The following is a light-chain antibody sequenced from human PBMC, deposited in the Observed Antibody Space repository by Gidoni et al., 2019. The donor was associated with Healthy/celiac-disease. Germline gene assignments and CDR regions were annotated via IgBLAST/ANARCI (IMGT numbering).Light chain of an antibody. CDR2: GNS. CDR3: QSYDSSLSGSWV. CDR1: SSNIGAGYD. J-gene: IGLJ3*02. V-gene: IGLV1-40*01. Sequence: TQPPSVSGAPGQRVTISCTGSSSNIGAGYDVHWYQQLPGTAPKLLIYGNSNRPSGVPDRFSGSKSGTSASLAITGLQDEDEADYYCQSYDSSLSGSWVFGGGTKLTVL.